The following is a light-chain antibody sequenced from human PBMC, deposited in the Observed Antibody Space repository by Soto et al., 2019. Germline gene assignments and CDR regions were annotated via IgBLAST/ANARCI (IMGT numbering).Light chain of an antibody. CDR2: GAS. J-gene: IGKJ1*01. V-gene: IGKV3-15*01. CDR3: QHYNNWPWT. CDR1: QSINSD. Sequence: EIVMTTSSATLSVSPGERVILSCRASQSINSDLAWYQQKPGQAPRFLIYGASTRATGIPARFSGSGSGTQFTLTISSLQSEDSALYYCQHYNNWPWTFGQGTKVDIK.